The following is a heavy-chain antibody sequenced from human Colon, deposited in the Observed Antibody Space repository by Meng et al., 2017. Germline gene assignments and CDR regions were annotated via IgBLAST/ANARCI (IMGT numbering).Heavy chain of an antibody. Sequence: QLQLQESGPGLVKPSETLSLTCTVSGGSISSRNYYWGWIRQPPGKGLEWIGSIYYSGSTYYNPSLKSRITISVDTSANQFSLKLSSVTAADTAVYYCARQPLMNIPRYFESCGQGTLVTVSS. D-gene: IGHD2/OR15-2a*01. CDR1: GGSISSRNYY. CDR3: ARQPLMNIPRYFES. J-gene: IGHJ4*02. V-gene: IGHV4-39*01. CDR2: IYYSGST.